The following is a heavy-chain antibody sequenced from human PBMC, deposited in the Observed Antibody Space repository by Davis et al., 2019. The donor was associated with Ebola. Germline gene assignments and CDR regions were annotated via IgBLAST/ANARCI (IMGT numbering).Heavy chain of an antibody. V-gene: IGHV3-11*06. J-gene: IGHJ4*02. CDR3: ARGSRTPEIY. D-gene: IGHD2-2*01. Sequence: GRFTVSRDNAKNSVFLQMNSLSAEDTAVYYCARGSRTPEIYWGQGTLVTVSS.